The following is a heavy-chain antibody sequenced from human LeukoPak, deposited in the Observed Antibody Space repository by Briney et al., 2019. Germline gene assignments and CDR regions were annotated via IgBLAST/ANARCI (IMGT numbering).Heavy chain of an antibody. J-gene: IGHJ6*02. CDR3: ARDYRPTSPPYYYGMDV. D-gene: IGHD1-26*01. Sequence: GGSLRPSCAASGFTFSNYGMNWVRQAPGKGLEWVSSISSSSSYIYYADSLKGRFTISRDNAKNSLYLQMNSLRAEDTAVYYCARDYRPTSPPYYYGMDVWGQGTTVTVSS. CDR2: ISSSSSYI. V-gene: IGHV3-21*01. CDR1: GFTFSNYG.